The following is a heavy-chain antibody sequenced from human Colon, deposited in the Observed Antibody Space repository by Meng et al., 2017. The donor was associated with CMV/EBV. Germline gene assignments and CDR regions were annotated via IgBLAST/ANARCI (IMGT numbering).Heavy chain of an antibody. Sequence: QVYLVEFGGGVVPLGGSLRLSCEASGFTFSNYAMHWVRQAPGKGLEWVAFIWFDGSSKDYADSVKGRFTISRDNSMNRLYLQVNSLRSEDTAVYYCVKTGTAWQFDFWGQGTLVTVSS. J-gene: IGHJ4*02. CDR1: GFTFSNYA. V-gene: IGHV3-30*02. CDR3: VKTGTAWQFDF. CDR2: IWFDGSSK. D-gene: IGHD2-21*02.